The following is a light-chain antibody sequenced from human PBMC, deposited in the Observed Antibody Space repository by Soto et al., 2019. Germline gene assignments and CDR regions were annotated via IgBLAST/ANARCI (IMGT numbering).Light chain of an antibody. CDR3: QQYGSSPPIT. Sequence: DIQVTQSPSTLSASVVYRFTITCRASQSISRWLAWYQQKPGRAPKLLIYKASSLESGVPSRFSGSGSGTEFTLTISSLQPDDFATYYCQQYGSSPPITFDQGTRLEIK. CDR1: QSISRW. CDR2: KAS. V-gene: IGKV1-5*03. J-gene: IGKJ5*01.